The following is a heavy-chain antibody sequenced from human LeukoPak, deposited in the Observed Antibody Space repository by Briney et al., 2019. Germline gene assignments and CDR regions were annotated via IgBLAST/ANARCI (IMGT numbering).Heavy chain of an antibody. V-gene: IGHV4-34*01. J-gene: IGHJ5*02. CDR2: INHSGST. CDR1: GGSFSGYY. D-gene: IGHD1-1*01. CDR3: AREQKNWNDVGFWFDP. Sequence: SETLSLTCAVYGGSFSGYYWSWIRQPPGKGLEWIGEINHSGSTNYNPPLKSRVTISVDTSKNQFSLKLSSVTAADTAVYYCAREQKNWNDVGFWFDPWGQGTLVTVSS.